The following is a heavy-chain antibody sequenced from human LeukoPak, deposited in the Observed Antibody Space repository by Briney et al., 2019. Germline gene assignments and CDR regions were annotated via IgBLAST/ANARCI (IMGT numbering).Heavy chain of an antibody. J-gene: IGHJ6*02. CDR3: ARDPYPYCSGGSCYGYGMDV. Sequence: GGSLRLSCAASGFTFSSYAMSWVRQAPGKGLEWVSAISGSGGSTYYADSVKGRFTISRDNAKNTLYLQMNSLRAEDTAVYYCARDPYPYCSGGSCYGYGMDVWGQGTTVAVSS. CDR2: ISGSGGST. D-gene: IGHD2-15*01. CDR1: GFTFSSYA. V-gene: IGHV3-23*01.